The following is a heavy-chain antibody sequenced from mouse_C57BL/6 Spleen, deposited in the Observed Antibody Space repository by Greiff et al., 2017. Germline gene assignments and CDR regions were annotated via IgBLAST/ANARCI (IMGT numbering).Heavy chain of an antibody. CDR2: IHPNYGTT. Sequence: SGPELVKPGASVKISCKASGYSFTDYNMNWVKQSNGKSLEWIGVIHPNYGTTSYNQKFKGKATLTVDQSSSTAYMQLNILTSEDSAVYYCARSDDYSSSPYYFDYWGQGTTLTVSS. CDR1: GYSFTDYN. CDR3: ARSDDYSSSPYYFDY. J-gene: IGHJ2*01. V-gene: IGHV1-39*01. D-gene: IGHD1-1*01.